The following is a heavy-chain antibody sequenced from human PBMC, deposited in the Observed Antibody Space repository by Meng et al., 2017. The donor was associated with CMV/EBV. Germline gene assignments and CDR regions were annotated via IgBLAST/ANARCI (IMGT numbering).Heavy chain of an antibody. CDR1: GGTFSSYA. J-gene: IGHJ4*02. CDR3: ARSEWQQLPRGGLDY. V-gene: IGHV1-69*05. Sequence: GGTFSSYAISWVRQAPGQGLEWMGVIIPIYGTANYPQKFQGRVTITTDESTSTAYMELSSLRSEDTAVYYCARSEWQQLPRGGLDYWGQGTLVTVSS. D-gene: IGHD6-13*01. CDR2: IIPIYGTA.